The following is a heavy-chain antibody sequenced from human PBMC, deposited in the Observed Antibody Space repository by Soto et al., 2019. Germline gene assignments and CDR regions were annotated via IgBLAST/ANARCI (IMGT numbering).Heavy chain of an antibody. CDR3: ARALPVYGSGWYYFDY. CDR2: IYYSGST. V-gene: IGHV4-59*01. J-gene: IGHJ4*02. CDR1: GGSISSYY. Sequence: LSLSCTFSGGSISSYYWSWIRQPPGKGLEWIGYIYYSGSTNYNPSLKSRVTISVDTSKNQFSLKLSSVTAADTAVYYCARALPVYGSGWYYFDYWGQGTLVTVSS. D-gene: IGHD6-19*01.